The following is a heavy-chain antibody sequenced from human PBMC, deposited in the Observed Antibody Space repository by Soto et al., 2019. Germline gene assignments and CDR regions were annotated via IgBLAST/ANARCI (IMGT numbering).Heavy chain of an antibody. CDR3: ASGSPNVVVPAAIDY. D-gene: IGHD2-2*01. V-gene: IGHV3-33*01. Sequence: VQLVESGGGVVQPGRSLRLSCAASGFTFSSYGMHWVRQAPGKGLEWVAVIWYDGSNKYYADSVKGRFTISRDNSKNTLYLQMNSLRAEDTAVYYCASGSPNVVVPAAIDYWGQGTLVTVSS. CDR1: GFTFSSYG. CDR2: IWYDGSNK. J-gene: IGHJ4*02.